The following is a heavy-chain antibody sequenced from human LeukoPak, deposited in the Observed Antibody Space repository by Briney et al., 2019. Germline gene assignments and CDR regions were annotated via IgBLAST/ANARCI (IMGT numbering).Heavy chain of an antibody. J-gene: IGHJ4*02. D-gene: IGHD2-2*01. CDR2: INPGDSDT. V-gene: IGHV5-51*01. Sequence: GESLRISCKGFGYTFTKYWIGWVRQMPGKGLEWMGIINPGDSDTKYSPSFQGQVAISADKSFSTAYLRWSSLKASDTAMYFCARHPPYCSSTSCFYSFEYWGQGTLVTVSS. CDR3: ARHPPYCSSTSCFYSFEY. CDR1: GYTFTKYW.